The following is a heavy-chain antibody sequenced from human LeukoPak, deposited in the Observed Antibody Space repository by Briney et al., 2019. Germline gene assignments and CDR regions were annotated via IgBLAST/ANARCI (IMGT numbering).Heavy chain of an antibody. D-gene: IGHD4-17*01. CDR3: ARVGLDYGDYPVRWFAP. J-gene: IGHJ5*02. CDR1: GYTFTGYY. Sequence: ASVKVSCKASGYTFTGYYMHWVRQAPGQGLEWMGWINPNSGGTNYAQKFQGRVTMTTDTSTSTAYMELRSLRSDDTAVYYCARVGLDYGDYPVRWFAPWGQGTLVTVSS. V-gene: IGHV1-2*02. CDR2: INPNSGGT.